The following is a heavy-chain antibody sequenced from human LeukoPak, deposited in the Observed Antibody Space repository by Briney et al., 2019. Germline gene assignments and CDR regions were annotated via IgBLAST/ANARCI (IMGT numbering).Heavy chain of an antibody. D-gene: IGHD3-10*01. CDR3: SRLTMVRGVYDAFDI. Sequence: SETLSLTCTVSGGSINFYYWSWIRQPPGKGLEYIGFMYYSGGTNYNPSLKSRVTISVDTSKNHFPLKLSSLTAADTAVYYCSRLTMVRGVYDAFDIWGQGTMVTVSS. CDR2: MYYSGGT. CDR1: GGSINFYY. V-gene: IGHV4-59*01. J-gene: IGHJ3*02.